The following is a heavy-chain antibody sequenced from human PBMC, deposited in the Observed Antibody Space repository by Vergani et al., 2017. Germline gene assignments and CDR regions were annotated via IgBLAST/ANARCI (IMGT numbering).Heavy chain of an antibody. V-gene: IGHV3-15*01. J-gene: IGHJ6*02. Sequence: EVQLVESGGGLVKPGGSLRLSCAASGFTFSNAWMSWVRQAPGKGLEWVGRIKSKTDGGTTDYAAPVKGRFTISRDDSKNTLYLQMNSLKTEDTAVYYCTTNYGDMYYYYGMDVWGQGTTVTVSS. CDR2: IKSKTDGGTT. CDR3: TTNYGDMYYYYGMDV. CDR1: GFTFSNAW. D-gene: IGHD4-17*01.